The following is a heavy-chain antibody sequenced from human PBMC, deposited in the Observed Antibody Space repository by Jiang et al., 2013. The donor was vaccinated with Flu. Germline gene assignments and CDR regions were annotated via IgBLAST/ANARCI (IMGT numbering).Heavy chain of an antibody. CDR2: IYFAGAT. CDR3: ARDNLDSALDI. CDR1: GGSINGYY. J-gene: IGHJ3*02. D-gene: IGHD1-1*01. Sequence: GPGLVKPSNTLSLNCTVSGGSINGYYWSWVRQPPGKGLEWIGQIYFAGATNYSPSLKSRVTISVDASTNQFSLTLTSVTAADTAVYYCARDNLDSALDIWGQGTMVTISP. V-gene: IGHV4-59*12.